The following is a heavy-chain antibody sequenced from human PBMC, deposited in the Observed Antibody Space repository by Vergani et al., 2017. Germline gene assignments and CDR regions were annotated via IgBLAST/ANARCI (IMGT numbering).Heavy chain of an antibody. CDR1: GGSISSGSYY. V-gene: IGHV4-61*02. D-gene: IGHD2-2*01. CDR2: IYSSGST. CDR3: AREQDCSSTSCYGI. J-gene: IGHJ3*02. Sequence: QVQLQESGPGLVKPPQTLSLTCTVSGGSISSGSYYWSWIRQPAGKGLGWIGRIYSSGSTNYNPSLKSRVTISVDTSKNQFSLKLSSVTAADTAVYYCAREQDCSSTSCYGIWGEGRMVTVSS.